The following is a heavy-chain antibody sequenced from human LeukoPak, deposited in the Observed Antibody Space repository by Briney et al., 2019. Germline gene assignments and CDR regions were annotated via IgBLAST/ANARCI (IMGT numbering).Heavy chain of an antibody. D-gene: IGHD1-26*01. CDR1: GGTFSGYY. J-gene: IGHJ6*03. CDR2: SNDSGGT. Sequence: PSETLSLTCAVYGGTFSGYYWSWIRQPPGKRLEWVGESNDSGGTNYNPSLKSRVTISADKSKNQVSLRLTSVTAADTAVYYCARLSVIVGAALEYYYYYMDVWGQGTTVAVSS. V-gene: IGHV4-34*01. CDR3: ARLSVIVGAALEYYYYYMDV.